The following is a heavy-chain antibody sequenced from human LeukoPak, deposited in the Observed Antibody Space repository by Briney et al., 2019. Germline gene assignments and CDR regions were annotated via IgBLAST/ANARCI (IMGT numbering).Heavy chain of an antibody. CDR3: ARALYDCGDPGGV. CDR2: IYTSGRT. Sequence: PSQTLSLTCTVSGGSISSGSYYWSWIRQPAGKGLEWIGRIYTSGRTNYNPSLKSRVTISVDTSKNQFSLKLSSVTAADTAVYYCARALYDCGDPGGVWGQGTLVTVSS. J-gene: IGHJ4*02. D-gene: IGHD4-17*01. CDR1: GGSISSGSYY. V-gene: IGHV4-61*02.